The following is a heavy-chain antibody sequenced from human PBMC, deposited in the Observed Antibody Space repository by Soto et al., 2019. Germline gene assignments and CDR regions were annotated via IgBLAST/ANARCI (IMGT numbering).Heavy chain of an antibody. V-gene: IGHV1-2*04. Sequence: QVQLVQSGAELRKPGASVTVSCWSSGDSFNDYYIHWVRQAPGQGFEWMGWINPNGGVTKYAQKVPGWLSMTRDTAIRTVYMQLSRLRSDDTAVYYWARKSGGATATLDYYYFYMDVWGTGTTVTVSS. CDR3: ARKSGGATATLDYYYFYMDV. J-gene: IGHJ6*03. D-gene: IGHD5-12*01. CDR1: GDSFNDYY. CDR2: INPNGGVT.